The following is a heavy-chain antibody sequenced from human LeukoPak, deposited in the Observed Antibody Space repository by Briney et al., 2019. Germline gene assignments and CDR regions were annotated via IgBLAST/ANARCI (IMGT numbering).Heavy chain of an antibody. CDR3: ARPYCSGGSCYRGAFDI. CDR1: GGSISTHY. V-gene: IGHV4-59*11. Sequence: PSETLSLTCTVSGGSISTHYWSWLRQPPGKGLEWIGYIYYSGNTNYNPSLTSRLTISVDTSNNQFSLKLSSVTAADAAMYYCARPYCSGGSCYRGAFDIWGQGTMVTVSS. D-gene: IGHD2-15*01. J-gene: IGHJ3*02. CDR2: IYYSGNT.